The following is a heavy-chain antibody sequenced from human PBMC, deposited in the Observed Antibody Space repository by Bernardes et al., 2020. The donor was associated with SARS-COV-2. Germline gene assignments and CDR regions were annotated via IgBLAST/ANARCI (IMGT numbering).Heavy chain of an antibody. Sequence: TLSLTCAVYGGSFSGYYWSWIRQPPGKGLEWIGEINHSGSTNYNPSLKSRVTISVDTSKNQFSLKLSSVTAADTAVYYCTRNLRYYDFWSGYDSYFDYWGQGTLVTVSS. D-gene: IGHD3-3*01. V-gene: IGHV4-34*01. CDR3: TRNLRYYDFWSGYDSYFDY. CDR2: INHSGST. CDR1: GGSFSGYY. J-gene: IGHJ4*02.